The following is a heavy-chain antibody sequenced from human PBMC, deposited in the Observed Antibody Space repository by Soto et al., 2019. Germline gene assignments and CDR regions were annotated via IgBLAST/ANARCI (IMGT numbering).Heavy chain of an antibody. D-gene: IGHD5-12*01. Sequence: GGSLRLSCAVSGFTFSSFWMHWVRQVPGKGLVWISRISPDGTITGHADSVKGRFTISRDNAKNTLYLQMNSLRAEDTAVYYCARERVATSHFDYWGQRTPVTVPS. J-gene: IGHJ4*02. CDR2: ISPDGTIT. CDR1: GFTFSSFW. CDR3: ARERVATSHFDY. V-gene: IGHV3-74*01.